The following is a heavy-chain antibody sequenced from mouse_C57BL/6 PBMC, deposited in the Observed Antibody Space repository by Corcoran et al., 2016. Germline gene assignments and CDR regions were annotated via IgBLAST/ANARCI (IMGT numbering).Heavy chain of an antibody. CDR1: GYAFRSYW. CDR3: ARDNYLDV. V-gene: IGHV1-80*01. Sequence: QVPLQQSGAELVKPGASVKMSCKASGYAFRSYWMNWVQQRPGEGLEWIGQINPGDGDTNYNAKFKGKATLTADKSSSTAYMQLSSLASEDSAVYFCARDNYLDVWGEGTTVTVSS. CDR2: INPGDGDT. J-gene: IGHJ2*01.